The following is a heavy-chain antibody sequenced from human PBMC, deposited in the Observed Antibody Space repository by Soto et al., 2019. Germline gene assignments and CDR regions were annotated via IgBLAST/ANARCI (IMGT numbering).Heavy chain of an antibody. CDR1: GYTFTSYG. Sequence: ASVKVSCKASGYTFTSYGISWVRQAPGQGLEWMGWISAYNGNTNYAQKLQGRVTMTTDTSTSTAYMELRSLRSDDTAVYYCARYYGDYEVNYYYYYGMDVWGQGTTVTVS. CDR3: ARYYGDYEVNYYYYYGMDV. J-gene: IGHJ6*02. V-gene: IGHV1-18*01. D-gene: IGHD4-17*01. CDR2: ISAYNGNT.